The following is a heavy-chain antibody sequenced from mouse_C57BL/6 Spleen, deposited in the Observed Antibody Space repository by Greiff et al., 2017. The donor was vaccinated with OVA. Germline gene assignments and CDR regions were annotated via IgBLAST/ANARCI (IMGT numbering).Heavy chain of an antibody. Sequence: EVKLVESGAELVRPGASVKLSCTASGFNIKDDYMHWVKQRPEQGLEWIGWIDPENGDTEYASKFQGKATITADTSSNTAYLQLSSLTSEDTAVYYCSWDAWFAYWGQGTLVTVSA. J-gene: IGHJ3*01. D-gene: IGHD4-1*01. CDR3: SWDAWFAY. V-gene: IGHV14-4*01. CDR1: GFNIKDDY. CDR2: IDPENGDT.